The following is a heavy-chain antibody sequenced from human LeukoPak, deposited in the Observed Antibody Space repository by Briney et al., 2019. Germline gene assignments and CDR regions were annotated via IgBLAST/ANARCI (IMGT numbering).Heavy chain of an antibody. CDR1: GYSISSGYY. V-gene: IGHV4-38-2*02. D-gene: IGHD6-13*01. J-gene: IGHJ4*02. CDR3: ARVTGYMVEDYFDY. Sequence: SETLSLTCTVSGYSISSGYYWGWIRQPPGKGLEWIANIYHSGNTYYNPSLKSRVTISVDTSRNQFSLKLSSVTAADTAVYYCARVTGYMVEDYFDYWGQGTLVTVSS. CDR2: IYHSGNT.